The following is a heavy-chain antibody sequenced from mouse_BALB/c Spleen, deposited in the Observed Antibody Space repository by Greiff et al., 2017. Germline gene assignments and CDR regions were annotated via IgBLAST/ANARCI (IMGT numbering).Heavy chain of an antibody. Sequence: EVKLQESGPELVKPGASVKISCKASGYSFTGYYMHWVKQSHVKSLEWIGRINPYNGATSYNQNFKDKASLTVDKSSSTAYMELHSLTSEDSAVYYCANNYGFAYWGQGTLVTVSA. CDR3: ANNYGFAY. V-gene: IGHV1-31*01. CDR2: INPYNGAT. D-gene: IGHD1-3*01. J-gene: IGHJ3*01. CDR1: GYSFTGYY.